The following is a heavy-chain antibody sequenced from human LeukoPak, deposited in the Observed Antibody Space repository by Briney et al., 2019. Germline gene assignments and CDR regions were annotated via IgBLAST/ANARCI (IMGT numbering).Heavy chain of an antibody. CDR3: ARDGVRVTYTSGWYYFDY. CDR2: IYYSGST. V-gene: IGHV4-59*01. CDR1: GGSISSYY. D-gene: IGHD6-19*01. J-gene: IGHJ4*02. Sequence: SETLSLTCTVSGGSISSYYWSWTRQPPGKGLEWIGYIYYSGSTNYNPSLKSRVTISVDTSKNQFSLKLSSVTAADTAVYFCARDGVRVTYTSGWYYFDYWGQGTLVTVSS.